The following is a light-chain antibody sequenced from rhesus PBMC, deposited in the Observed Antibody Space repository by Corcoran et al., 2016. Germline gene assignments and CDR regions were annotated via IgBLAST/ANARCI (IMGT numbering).Light chain of an antibody. Sequence: DIQMTQSPSSLSASVGDRVTITCRASQAISIWLAWYQQKPGKAPKLLIYKASALESGVPSRFSGSGSGTEFTLTIGNLQPEDFATYYCQQDDGTPLTFGQGTKVEIK. CDR3: QQDDGTPLT. V-gene: IGKV1-21*01. CDR1: QAISIW. J-gene: IGKJ1*01. CDR2: KAS.